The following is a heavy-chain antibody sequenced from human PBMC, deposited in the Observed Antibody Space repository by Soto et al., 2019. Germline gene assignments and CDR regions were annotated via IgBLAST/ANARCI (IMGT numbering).Heavy chain of an antibody. V-gene: IGHV1-18*01. J-gene: IGHJ3*02. D-gene: IGHD3-10*01. Sequence: ASVKVSCKASGYTFTSYGISWVRQAPGQGLEWMGWISAYNGNTNYAQKLQGRVTMTTDTSTSTAYMELRSLRSDDTAVYYCARGLLLWFGELLDAFDIWGQGTMVTVS. CDR3: ARGLLLWFGELLDAFDI. CDR1: GYTFTSYG. CDR2: ISAYNGNT.